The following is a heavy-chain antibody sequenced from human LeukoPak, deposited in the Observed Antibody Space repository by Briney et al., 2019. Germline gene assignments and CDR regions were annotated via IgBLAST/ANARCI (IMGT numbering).Heavy chain of an antibody. J-gene: IGHJ4*02. V-gene: IGHV3-30*18. CDR2: ISYDGSNK. Sequence: PSGRSLRLSCAASGFTFSSYGMHWVRQAPGKGLEWVAVISYDGSNKYYADSVKGRFTISRDNSKNTLYLQMNSLRAEDTAVYYCVKPTDADSGYDLGGFDYWGQGTLVTVSS. CDR3: VKPTDADSGYDLGGFDY. CDR1: GFTFSSYG. D-gene: IGHD5-12*01.